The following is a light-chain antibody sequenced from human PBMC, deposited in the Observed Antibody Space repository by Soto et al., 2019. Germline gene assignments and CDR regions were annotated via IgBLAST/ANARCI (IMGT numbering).Light chain of an antibody. CDR3: QHYHNWPPWT. CDR1: HSVNSN. Sequence: VMTQSPATLSVSPGERATLSCRASHSVNSNLAWYQQKPGQAPRLLIFGASTRATGIPARFSGSGSGTEFTLTISSLQSEDFAVYYCQHYHNWPPWTFGQGTKVEI. V-gene: IGKV3-15*01. CDR2: GAS. J-gene: IGKJ1*01.